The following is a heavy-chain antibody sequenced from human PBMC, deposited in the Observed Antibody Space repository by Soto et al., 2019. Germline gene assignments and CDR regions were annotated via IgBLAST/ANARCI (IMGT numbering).Heavy chain of an antibody. CDR2: IIPIFGTA. D-gene: IGHD6-6*01. Sequence: SVKVSCKASGGTFSSYAISGVRQAAGRGLEWMGGIIPIFGTANYAQKFQGRVTITADESTSTAYMELSSLRSADTAVYYCARDLTRPGYSSSSGWFDPWGQGTLVTVSS. V-gene: IGHV1-69*13. CDR1: GGTFSSYA. J-gene: IGHJ5*02. CDR3: ARDLTRPGYSSSSGWFDP.